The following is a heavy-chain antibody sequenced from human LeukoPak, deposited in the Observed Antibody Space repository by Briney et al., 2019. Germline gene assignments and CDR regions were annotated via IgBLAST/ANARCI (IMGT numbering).Heavy chain of an antibody. CDR1: GFTFSTFA. V-gene: IGHV3-23*01. Sequence: QTGGSLRLSCAASGFTFSTFAMIWVRQPPGKGLEWVSSIFPSGGEIHYADSVRGRFTISRDNSKNTLYLQMNSLRAEDSAVYYCARSFDYYYMDVWGKGTTVTISS. J-gene: IGHJ6*03. D-gene: IGHD2/OR15-2a*01. CDR2: IFPSGGEI. CDR3: ARSFDYYYMDV.